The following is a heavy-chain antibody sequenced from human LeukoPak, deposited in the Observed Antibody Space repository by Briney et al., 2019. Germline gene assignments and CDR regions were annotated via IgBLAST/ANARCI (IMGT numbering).Heavy chain of an antibody. CDR1: SESFSGYF. Sequence: TSETLSLTCAIYSESFSGYFWSWIRQPPGKGLEWIGEINYSGSTNYNPSLKSRVTISVDTSKNQFSLKLSSVTAADTAVYYCARGKEVITMLRGLKPGYYFDYWGQGTLVTVSS. D-gene: IGHD3-10*01. J-gene: IGHJ4*02. CDR2: INYSGST. CDR3: ARGKEVITMLRGLKPGYYFDY. V-gene: IGHV4-34*01.